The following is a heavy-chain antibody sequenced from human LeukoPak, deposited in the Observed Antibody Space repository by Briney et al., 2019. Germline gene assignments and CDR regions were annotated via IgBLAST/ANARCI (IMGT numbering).Heavy chain of an antibody. CDR1: GHSVSSDIAA. CDR2: AYYRSKWYI. J-gene: IGHJ3*02. Sequence: SQTLSLTCAISGHSVSSDIAAWNWVRQPPSRGLEWLGRAYYRSKWYIDYAVSLKSRMIINPDTSKNQFSLQLNSVTPEDTAVYYCARGSAFDIWGQGTMVTVSS. CDR3: ARGSAFDI. V-gene: IGHV6-1*01.